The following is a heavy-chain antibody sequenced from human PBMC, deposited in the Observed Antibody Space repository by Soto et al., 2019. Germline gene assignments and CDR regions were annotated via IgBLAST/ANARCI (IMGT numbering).Heavy chain of an antibody. CDR2: ITGSGGVT. D-gene: IGHD2-21*01. Sequence: EVKLVESGGALVQPGGSLRLSCTASGFDFSGSEMNWFRQAAGKGLEWVAYITGSGGVTFHADSVKGRFSISRDNAKNSLFLDMSDLTGDDTGVYYCAKVAPFILGSPFWGQGTLVTVSS. CDR1: GFDFSGSE. J-gene: IGHJ4*02. V-gene: IGHV3-48*03. CDR3: AKVAPFILGSPF.